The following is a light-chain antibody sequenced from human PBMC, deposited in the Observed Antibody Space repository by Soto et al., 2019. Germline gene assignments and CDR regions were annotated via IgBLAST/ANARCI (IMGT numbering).Light chain of an antibody. Sequence: QSVLTQPASLSGSPGQSITISCTGTSSDVGAYNYVSWYQQHPGKAPQLIIYEVSYRPSGVSNRFSGSKSGNTASLTISGLQTEDEADYYCSSYTSSRTYVFGTGTKVTVL. V-gene: IGLV2-14*01. J-gene: IGLJ1*01. CDR2: EVS. CDR1: SSDVGAYNY. CDR3: SSYTSSRTYV.